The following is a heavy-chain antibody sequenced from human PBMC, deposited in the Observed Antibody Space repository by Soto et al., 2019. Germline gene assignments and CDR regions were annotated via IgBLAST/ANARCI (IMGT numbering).Heavy chain of an antibody. CDR3: ARGSKIWFGEIGAFDI. V-gene: IGHV4-34*01. Sequence: LSLTCAVYGGSFSGYYWGLIRQPPLKGLEWIGEINHSGSTNYNPSLKSRVTISVDTSKNQFSLKLSSVTAADTAVYYCARGSKIWFGEIGAFDIWGQGTMVTVSS. J-gene: IGHJ3*02. D-gene: IGHD3-10*01. CDR1: GGSFSGYY. CDR2: INHSGST.